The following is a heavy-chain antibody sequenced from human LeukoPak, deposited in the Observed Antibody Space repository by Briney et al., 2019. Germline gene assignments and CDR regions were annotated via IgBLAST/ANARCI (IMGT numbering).Heavy chain of an antibody. CDR3: ARGYCGGDCYSVYYYYYYMDV. CDR1: GFTFSNYV. Sequence: GGSLRLSCAASGFTFSNYVMHWVRQAPGKGLEWVAVISYDGSNKYYADSVKGRFTISRDNAKNSLYLQMNSLRAEDTAVYYCARGYCGGDCYSVYYYYYYMDVWGKGTTVTISS. CDR2: ISYDGSNK. D-gene: IGHD2-21*02. J-gene: IGHJ6*03. V-gene: IGHV3-30*03.